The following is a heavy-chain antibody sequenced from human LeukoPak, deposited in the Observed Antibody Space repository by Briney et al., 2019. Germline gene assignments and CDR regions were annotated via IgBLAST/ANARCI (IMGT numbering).Heavy chain of an antibody. J-gene: IGHJ4*02. Sequence: PGGSLRLSCVASGFTFSSYSMNWVRQAPGKGLEWVSYINSYSTTIYYADSVKGRFTISRDNAKNSLYLQMNSLRDEDTAVYYCVRDLSLDYYDISGHPRRGYWGQGTLVTVSS. CDR2: INSYSTTI. V-gene: IGHV3-48*02. CDR1: GFTFSSYS. CDR3: VRDLSLDYYDISGHPRRGY. D-gene: IGHD3-22*01.